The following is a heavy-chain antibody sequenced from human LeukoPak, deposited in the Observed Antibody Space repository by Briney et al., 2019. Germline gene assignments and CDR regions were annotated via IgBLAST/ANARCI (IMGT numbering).Heavy chain of an antibody. CDR1: GGSISSYY. Sequence: SETLSLTCTVSGGSISSYYWSWIRQPPGKGLEWIGYIYYSGSTNYNPSLKSRVTISVDTSKNQLSLKLSSVTAADTAVYYCARSGTYYYDSSGYYYPIYWGQGTLVTVSS. D-gene: IGHD3-22*01. V-gene: IGHV4-59*01. CDR3: ARSGTYYYDSSGYYYPIY. CDR2: IYYSGST. J-gene: IGHJ4*02.